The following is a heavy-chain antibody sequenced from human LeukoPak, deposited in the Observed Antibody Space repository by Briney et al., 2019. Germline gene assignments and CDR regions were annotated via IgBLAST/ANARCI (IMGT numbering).Heavy chain of an antibody. CDR2: IYTSGST. D-gene: IGHD5-18*01. CDR3: ARDARYSYGSYYMDV. J-gene: IGHJ6*03. CDR1: GGSXXSYY. Sequence: XTXXGGSXXSYYWSWIRQPAGKGLEWIGHIYTSGSTNYNPSLKRRVTISVDKSKKQFSLKLTSVTAADTAVYYCARDARYSYGSYYMDVWGKGTTVTVSS. V-gene: IGHV4-4*07.